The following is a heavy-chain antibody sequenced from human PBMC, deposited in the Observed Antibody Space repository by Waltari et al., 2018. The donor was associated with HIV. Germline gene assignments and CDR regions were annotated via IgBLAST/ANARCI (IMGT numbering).Heavy chain of an antibody. J-gene: IGHJ3*02. V-gene: IGHV4-4*02. D-gene: IGHD2-2*01. CDR3: AREQVVPADPEGGDAFDI. CDR1: GGSISSSNW. Sequence: QVQLQESGPGLVKPSGTLSLTCAVSGGSISSSNWWSWVRQPPGKGLEWIGEIYHSGSTNYNPSLKSRVTISVDKSKNQFSLKLSSVTAADTAVYYCAREQVVPADPEGGDAFDIWGQGTMVTVSS. CDR2: IYHSGST.